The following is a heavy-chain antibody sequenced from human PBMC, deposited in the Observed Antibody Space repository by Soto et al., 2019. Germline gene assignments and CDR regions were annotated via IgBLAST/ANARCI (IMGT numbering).Heavy chain of an antibody. Sequence: SETLSLTCAVSVGSISSGGYSWSWSRQPPGKGLEWIGYIYHSGSTYYNPSLKSRVTISVDRSKNQFSLKLSSVTAADTAVYYCARVPDVWGQGTTVTVSS. CDR1: VGSISSGGYS. CDR2: IYHSGST. CDR3: ARVPDV. V-gene: IGHV4-30-2*01. J-gene: IGHJ6*02.